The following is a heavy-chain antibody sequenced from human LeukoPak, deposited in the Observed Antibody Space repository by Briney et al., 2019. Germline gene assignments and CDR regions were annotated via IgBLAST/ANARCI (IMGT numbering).Heavy chain of an antibody. Sequence: GGSLRLSCAASGFTFSSYGRSWVRQAPGKGLEWVSATNGDGASTYYADSVKGRFTISRDNSKNMLYLQMNSLTVEDTAVYYCAVYNWGFDWWGQGTLVTVSS. J-gene: IGHJ4*02. CDR2: TNGDGAST. D-gene: IGHD7-27*01. V-gene: IGHV3-23*01. CDR1: GFTFSSYG. CDR3: AVYNWGFDW.